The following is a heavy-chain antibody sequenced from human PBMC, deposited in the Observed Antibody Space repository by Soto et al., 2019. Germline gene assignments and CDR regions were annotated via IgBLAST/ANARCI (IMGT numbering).Heavy chain of an antibody. J-gene: IGHJ6*02. CDR3: ARVGGYGMDV. D-gene: IGHD3-10*01. Sequence: PSETLSLTCTVSGGSVSSGSYYWSWIRQPPGKGLEWIGYIYYSGSTNYNPSLKSRVTISVDTSKNQFSLKLSSVTAADTAVYYCARVGGYGMDVWGQGTTVTVSS. CDR2: IYYSGST. CDR1: GGSVSSGSYY. V-gene: IGHV4-61*01.